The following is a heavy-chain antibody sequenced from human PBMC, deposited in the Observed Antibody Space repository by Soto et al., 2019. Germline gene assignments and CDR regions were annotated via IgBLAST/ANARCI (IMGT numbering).Heavy chain of an antibody. J-gene: IGHJ4*02. CDR3: AKRATGTYFDY. D-gene: IGHD1-1*01. Sequence: EVQLLESGEGLVQPGGSLRLSCAASGFSFSSYAMNWVRQAPGKGLEWVSVISGSGDSTYYADSVKGRFTISRDNSKNTLYLQMNSLRAEDTAVYYFAKRATGTYFDYWGQGTLVTVSS. CDR1: GFSFSSYA. V-gene: IGHV3-23*01. CDR2: ISGSGDST.